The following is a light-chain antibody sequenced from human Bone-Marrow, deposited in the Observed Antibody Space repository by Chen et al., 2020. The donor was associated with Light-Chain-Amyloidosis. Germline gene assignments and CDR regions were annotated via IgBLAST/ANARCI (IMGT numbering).Light chain of an antibody. Sequence: SYVLTQPSSVSVAPGQTATIACGGNNIGSTSVHWYQQTPGQAPLLVVYDDSDRPSGSPERLSGSNSGNTATLTISRVEAGDEADAYCQVWDRSSDRPVFGGGTNLTVL. V-gene: IGLV3-21*02. CDR3: QVWDRSSDRPV. CDR2: DDS. CDR1: NIGSTS. J-gene: IGLJ3*02.